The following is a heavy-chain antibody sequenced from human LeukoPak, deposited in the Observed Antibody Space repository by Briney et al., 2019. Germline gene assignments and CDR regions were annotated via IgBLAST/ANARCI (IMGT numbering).Heavy chain of an antibody. D-gene: IGHD1-14*01. Sequence: GGSLRLSCAASGFNFTAFWMSWVRQTPEKGLEFVGNINRDSSVKNYVDSVKGRVTISRDNAKKSLFLELNSLRADDTAVFYCARDPGSSAFDLWGQGSLVTVST. V-gene: IGHV3-7*01. CDR2: INRDSSVK. CDR3: ARDPGSSAFDL. J-gene: IGHJ4*02. CDR1: GFNFTAFW.